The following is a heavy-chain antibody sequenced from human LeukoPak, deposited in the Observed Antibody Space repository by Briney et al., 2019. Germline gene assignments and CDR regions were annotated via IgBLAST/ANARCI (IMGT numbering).Heavy chain of an antibody. Sequence: PGGSLRLSCAAFGFTFSSYSMNWVRQAPGKGLEWVSYISSSSSTIYYADSVKGRFTISRDNAKNSLYLQMNSLRAGDTAVYYCAKGGYSNGRYYYYYMDVWGEGTTVTVSS. J-gene: IGHJ6*03. CDR1: GFTFSSYS. V-gene: IGHV3-48*01. CDR2: ISSSSSTI. CDR3: AKGGYSNGRYYYYYMDV. D-gene: IGHD5-18*01.